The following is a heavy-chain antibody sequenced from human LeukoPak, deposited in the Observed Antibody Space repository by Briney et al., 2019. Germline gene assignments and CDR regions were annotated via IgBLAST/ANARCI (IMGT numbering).Heavy chain of an antibody. V-gene: IGHV3-66*01. CDR1: GFTVSSNY. Sequence: GGSLRLSCAASGFTVSSNYMSWVRQAPGKGLEWVSVIYSGGSTYYADSVKGRFTISRDNSKNTLYLQMNSLRAEDTAVYYCARGEYYDSSGQVFQHWGQGTLVTVSS. CDR2: IYSGGST. J-gene: IGHJ1*01. D-gene: IGHD3-22*01. CDR3: ARGEYYDSSGQVFQH.